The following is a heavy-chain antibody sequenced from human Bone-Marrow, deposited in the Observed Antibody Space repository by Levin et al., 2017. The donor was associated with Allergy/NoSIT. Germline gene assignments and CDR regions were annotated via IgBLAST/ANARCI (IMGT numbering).Heavy chain of an antibody. CDR2: IHHSGAS. D-gene: IGHD3-10*01. Sequence: PSETLSLTCTVSGASIGSGDFYWTWIRQPPGKALEWIGYIHHSGASQYNPSLKSRLTVSDDTSKNQFSLFLRSVTVAGTGIYFCARAAPGGEFDYWGRGTLVNVSS. CDR3: ARAAPGGEFDY. J-gene: IGHJ4*02. CDR1: GASIGSGDFY. V-gene: IGHV4-30-4*01.